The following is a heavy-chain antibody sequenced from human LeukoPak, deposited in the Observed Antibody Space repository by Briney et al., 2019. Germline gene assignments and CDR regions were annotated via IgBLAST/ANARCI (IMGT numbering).Heavy chain of an antibody. CDR2: IYTSGST. V-gene: IGHV4-4*07. CDR1: GGSISSYY. CDR3: ARRRIAGVVDY. J-gene: IGHJ4*02. Sequence: PSETLSLTCTVSGGSISSYYWSWIRLPAGKGLEWIGRIYTSGSTNYNPSLKSRVTISVDTSKNQFSLKLSSVTAADTAVYYCARRRIAGVVDYWGQRTLVTVSS. D-gene: IGHD6-13*01.